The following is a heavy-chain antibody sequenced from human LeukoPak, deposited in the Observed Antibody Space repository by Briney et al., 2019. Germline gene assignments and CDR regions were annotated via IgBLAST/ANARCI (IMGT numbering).Heavy chain of an antibody. CDR1: GFSFNTYA. CDR2: ISGDGGST. V-gene: IGHV3-23*01. D-gene: IGHD6-13*01. J-gene: IGHJ4*02. Sequence: GGSLRLSCAASGFSFNTYAMTWVRQAPGKGLEWVSAISGDGGSTYYAVSVRGRFTISRDNSKNTLYLQMNGLRAEDTAVYYCTLGSLYSSSWYGDYWGQGTLVTVSS. CDR3: TLGSLYSSSWYGDY.